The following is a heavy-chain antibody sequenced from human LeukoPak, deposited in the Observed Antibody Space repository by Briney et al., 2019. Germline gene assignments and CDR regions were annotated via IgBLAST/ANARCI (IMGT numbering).Heavy chain of an antibody. V-gene: IGHV1-2*06. CDR3: ARGGITIFGVVIWGEY. CDR1: GNTFTGYY. J-gene: IGHJ4*02. Sequence: ASVKVSCKASGNTFTGYYMHWVRQAPGQGLEWMGRINPNSGGTNYAQKFQGRVTMTRDTSISTAYMELSRLRSDDTAVYYCARGGITIFGVVIWGEYWGQGTLVTVSS. D-gene: IGHD3-3*01. CDR2: INPNSGGT.